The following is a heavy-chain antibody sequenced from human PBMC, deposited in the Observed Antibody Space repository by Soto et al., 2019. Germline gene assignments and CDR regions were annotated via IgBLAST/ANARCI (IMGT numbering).Heavy chain of an antibody. Sequence: SETLSLTCXVYGGSFSGYYWSWIRQPPGKGLEWIGEVNHSGSTNYNPSLKSRVTISVDTSKNQFSLKLTSVTAADTAVYYCARDKITGLFDYWGQGTLVTVSS. CDR1: GGSFSGYY. CDR3: ARDKITGLFDY. J-gene: IGHJ4*02. CDR2: VNHSGST. D-gene: IGHD2-8*02. V-gene: IGHV4-34*01.